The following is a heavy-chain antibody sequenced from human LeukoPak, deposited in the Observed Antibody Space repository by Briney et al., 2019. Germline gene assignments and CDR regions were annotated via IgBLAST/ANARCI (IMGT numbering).Heavy chain of an antibody. V-gene: IGHV3-66*01. CDR1: GFTVSSNY. CDR2: IYSGGTT. CDR3: ARASGSYHIFGAFDI. Sequence: GGSLRLSCAASGFTVSSNYMTWVRQAPGKGLEWVSLIYSGGTTYYADSVQGRFTISRDNSKNTLYLQIHSLRAEDTAVYYCARASGSYHIFGAFDIWGQGTMVTVSS. J-gene: IGHJ3*02. D-gene: IGHD1-26*01.